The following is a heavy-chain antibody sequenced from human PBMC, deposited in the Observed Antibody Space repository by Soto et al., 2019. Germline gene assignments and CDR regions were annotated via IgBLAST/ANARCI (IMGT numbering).Heavy chain of an antibody. CDR1: GFTIDDYA. D-gene: IGHD1-1*01. CDR2: ISWNRSSI. J-gene: IGHJ4*02. CDR3: AKDQAWGERRRSFDF. V-gene: IGHV3-9*01. Sequence: GGSLRLSCAASGFTIDDYAMHWVRQVPGKGLEWVSGISWNRSSIGYADSVKGRFTISRDNAKNSLYLQMNSLRVEDTAFYYCAKDQAWGERRRSFDFWGQGALVTVSS.